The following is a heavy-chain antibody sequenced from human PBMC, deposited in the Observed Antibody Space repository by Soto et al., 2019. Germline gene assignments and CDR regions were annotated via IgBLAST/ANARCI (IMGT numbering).Heavy chain of an antibody. V-gene: IGHV1-8*01. J-gene: IGHJ3*02. CDR1: GYTFTSYD. Sequence: ASVKVSCKASGYTFTSYDINWVRQATGQGLEWMGWMNPNSGNTGYAQKFQGRVTMTRNTSISTAYMELSSLRSEDTAVYYCARCRDELWFGELLSEEAFDIWGQGTMVTVSS. CDR2: MNPNSGNT. CDR3: ARCRDELWFGELLSEEAFDI. D-gene: IGHD3-10*01.